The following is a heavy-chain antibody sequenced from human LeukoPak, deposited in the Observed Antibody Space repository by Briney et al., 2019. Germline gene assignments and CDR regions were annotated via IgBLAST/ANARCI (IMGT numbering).Heavy chain of an antibody. J-gene: IGHJ6*03. Sequence: SVKVSCKASGGTFSSYAVSWVRQAPGQGLEWMGRIIPIFGTANYAQKFQGRVTITTDESTSTAYMELSSLRSEDTAVYYCARGGYSGYDYYYYYYMDVWGKGTTVTVSS. CDR3: ARGGYSGYDYYYYYYMDV. V-gene: IGHV1-69*05. CDR1: GGTFSSYA. CDR2: IIPIFGTA. D-gene: IGHD5-12*01.